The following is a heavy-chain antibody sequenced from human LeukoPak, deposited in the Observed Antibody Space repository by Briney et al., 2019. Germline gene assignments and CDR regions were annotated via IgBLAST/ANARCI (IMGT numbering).Heavy chain of an antibody. J-gene: IGHJ5*02. CDR3: ARGLTRSGIVVVTDRFDP. V-gene: IGHV4-59*01. CDR1: GGSISSYY. Sequence: PSETLSLTCTVSGGSISSYYWSWIRQPPGKGLEWIGYIYYSGSTNYNPSLKSRVTISVDTSKNQFSLKLSSVTAADTAVYYCARGLTRSGIVVVTDRFDPWGQGTLVTVSS. D-gene: IGHD2-21*02. CDR2: IYYSGST.